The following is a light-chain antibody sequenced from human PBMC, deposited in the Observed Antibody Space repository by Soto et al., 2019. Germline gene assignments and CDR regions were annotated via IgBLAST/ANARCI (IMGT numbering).Light chain of an antibody. V-gene: IGLV2-14*01. J-gene: IGLJ2*01. CDR1: SSDIGGYNY. CDR3: SSFTSTSIVL. CDR2: EVS. Sequence: QSALTQPASVSGSLGQSITISCTGTSSDIGGYNYVSWYQQYPGKAPKVMIFEVSKRPSGVSNRFSGSKSVNMASLTISGLQAEDEGYYYCSSFTSTSIVLLGGGTKLTVL.